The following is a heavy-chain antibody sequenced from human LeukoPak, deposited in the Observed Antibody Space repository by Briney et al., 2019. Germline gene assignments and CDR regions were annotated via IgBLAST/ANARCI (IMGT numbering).Heavy chain of an antibody. CDR1: GGSISSSSYY. J-gene: IGHJ4*02. CDR2: IYYSGNT. Sequence: SETLSLTCSVSGGSISSSSYYWGWIRQPPGKGLEWIGSIYYSGNTYYNPSLKSRVTISVDTSKNQFSLKLSSMTAADTAVYCCARTPRDGYNSPYFDYWGQGTLVTVSS. V-gene: IGHV4-39*01. CDR3: ARTPRDGYNSPYFDY. D-gene: IGHD5-24*01.